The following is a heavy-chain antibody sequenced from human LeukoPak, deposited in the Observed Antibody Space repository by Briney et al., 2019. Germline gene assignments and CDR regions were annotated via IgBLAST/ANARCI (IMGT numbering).Heavy chain of an antibody. CDR2: INPNSGGT. CDR3: ARAYGSGSYQGA. Sequence: ASVKASCKASGYTFTGYYMHWVRQAPGQGREWMGRINPNSGGTNYAQKFQGRVTMTRDTSISTAYMELSRLRSDDTVVYYCARAYGSGSYQGAWGQGTLVTVSS. D-gene: IGHD3-10*01. CDR1: GYTFTGYY. V-gene: IGHV1-2*05. J-gene: IGHJ5*02.